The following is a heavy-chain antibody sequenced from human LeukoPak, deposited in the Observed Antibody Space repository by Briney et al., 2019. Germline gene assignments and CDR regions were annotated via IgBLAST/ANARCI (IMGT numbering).Heavy chain of an antibody. CDR2: INWNGGST. Sequence: GGSLRLSCAASGFTFDDYGMSWVRQAPGKGLEWVSGINWNGGSTGYADSVKGRFTISRDNAKNSLYLQMNSLRAEDTALYYCARWGIQNDFWSGYYYYYMDVWGKGTTVTVSS. V-gene: IGHV3-20*04. CDR1: GFTFDDYG. J-gene: IGHJ6*03. CDR3: ARWGIQNDFWSGYYYYYMDV. D-gene: IGHD3-3*01.